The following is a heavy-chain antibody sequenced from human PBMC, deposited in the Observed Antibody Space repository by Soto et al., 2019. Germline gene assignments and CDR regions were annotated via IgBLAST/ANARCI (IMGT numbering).Heavy chain of an antibody. CDR3: ARGKIAVAGTGANWFDP. CDR1: GGTFSSYA. D-gene: IGHD6-19*01. J-gene: IGHJ5*02. Sequence: ASVKVSCKASGGTFSSYAISWVRQAPGQGLEWMGGIIPIFGTANYAQKFQGRVTITADESTSTAYMELRSPRSDDTAVYYCARGKIAVAGTGANWFDPWGQGTLVTVSS. V-gene: IGHV1-69*13. CDR2: IIPIFGTA.